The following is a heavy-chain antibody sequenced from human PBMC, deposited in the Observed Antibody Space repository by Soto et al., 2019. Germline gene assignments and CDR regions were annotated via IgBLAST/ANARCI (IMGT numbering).Heavy chain of an antibody. CDR2: ISYDGSNK. CDR1: GFTFSSYG. V-gene: IGHV3-30*18. J-gene: IGHJ6*01. D-gene: IGHD3-10*01. CDR3: AKAEGSGSFIRNYYYYYGMDV. Sequence: PGGSLRLSCAASGFTFSSYGMHWVRQAPGKGLEWVAVISYDGSNKYYADSVKGRFTISRDNSKNTLYLQMNSLRAEDTAVYYCAKAEGSGSFIRNYYYYYGMDV.